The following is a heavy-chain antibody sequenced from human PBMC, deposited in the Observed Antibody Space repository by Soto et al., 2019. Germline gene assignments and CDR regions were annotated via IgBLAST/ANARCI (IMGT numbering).Heavy chain of an antibody. J-gene: IGHJ3*02. CDR3: AGRAASSSDYNPPDAFDI. D-gene: IGHD3-16*01. CDR1: GGAISSYY. CDR2: LYYTGST. V-gene: IGHV4-59*08. Sequence: QVQLQESGPGLVQPSETLSLTCNVSGGAISSYYWSWIRQPPGKGLEWIGSLYYTGSTNYNPPLNSRVTVSVATSSNPSSLTLSSVTAADTALYYCAGRAASSSDYNPPDAFDIWGLGTMVTVSS.